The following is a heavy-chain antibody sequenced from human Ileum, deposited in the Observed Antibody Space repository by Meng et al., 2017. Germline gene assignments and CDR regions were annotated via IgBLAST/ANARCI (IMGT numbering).Heavy chain of an antibody. CDR3: ARDHWGSLDY. CDR2: AST. CDR1: GGSVSSAGYQ. V-gene: IGHV4-61*08. J-gene: IGHJ4*02. Sequence: VQLQGSGPGRVRPSETLSLICTVSGGSVSSAGYQWGWIRQPPGKGLEWIGYASTNYNPSLKSRVTISLDTSKNQFSLKLSSVTAADTAVYYCARDHWGSLDYWGQGILVTVSS. D-gene: IGHD7-27*01.